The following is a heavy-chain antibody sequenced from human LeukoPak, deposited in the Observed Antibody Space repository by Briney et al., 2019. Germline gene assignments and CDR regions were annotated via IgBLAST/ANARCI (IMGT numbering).Heavy chain of an antibody. D-gene: IGHD3-22*01. CDR1: GGSISSSY. V-gene: IGHV4-59*12. CDR2: IYYSGST. J-gene: IGHJ3*02. Sequence: SETLSLTCTVSGGSISSSYWSWIRQPPGKGLEWIGYIYYSGSTYYNPSLKSRVTISVDTSKNQFSLKLSSVTAADTAVYYCAREYYYDSSGYRRDDAFDIWGQGTMVTVSS. CDR3: AREYYYDSSGYRRDDAFDI.